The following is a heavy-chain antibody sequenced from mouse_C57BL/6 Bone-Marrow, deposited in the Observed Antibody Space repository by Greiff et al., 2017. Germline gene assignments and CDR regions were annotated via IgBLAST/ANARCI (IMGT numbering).Heavy chain of an antibody. D-gene: IGHD2-3*01. CDR2: IWWDDDN. V-gene: IGHV8-8*01. CDR3: ARSRADGYYVFWYFDV. CDR1: GFSLSTFGLG. J-gene: IGHJ1*03. Sequence: QVTLKESGPGILQPSQTLSLTCSFSGFSLSTFGLGVGWIRQPSGKGLEWLAHIWWDDDNYYNPALKSRLTISKVTSKNQVFLKIANVDTADTATYDCARSRADGYYVFWYFDVWGTGTTVTVSS.